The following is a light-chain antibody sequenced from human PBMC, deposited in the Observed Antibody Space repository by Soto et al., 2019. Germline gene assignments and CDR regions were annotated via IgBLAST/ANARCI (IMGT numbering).Light chain of an antibody. Sequence: EIVMTQSPATLSVSPGERATLSCRASQTVSGNLAWYQQKPGQAPRLLIYGASTSATGISARFSGSGSGTEFALTISYLQSEDFAFYYCQQYNKWPLTCGGGTKVEIK. CDR3: QQYNKWPLT. J-gene: IGKJ4*01. CDR2: GAS. V-gene: IGKV3-15*01. CDR1: QTVSGN.